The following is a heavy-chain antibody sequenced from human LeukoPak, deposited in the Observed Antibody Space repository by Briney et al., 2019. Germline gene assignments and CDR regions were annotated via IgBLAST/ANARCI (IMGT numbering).Heavy chain of an antibody. V-gene: IGHV3-23*01. CDR3: AKGVSEYSSSSLDH. CDR2: FSGIVGST. Sequence: ARSLTLSSPPSRFTSGCYATRWVRQAQGKVMEWDSTFSGIVGSTFYAGSGKGRLTISRHKFRNTMWLQMTCLRTEAPSVNLCAKGVSEYSSSSLDHWGQGTLVAVSS. D-gene: IGHD6-6*01. J-gene: IGHJ4*02. CDR1: RFTSGCYA.